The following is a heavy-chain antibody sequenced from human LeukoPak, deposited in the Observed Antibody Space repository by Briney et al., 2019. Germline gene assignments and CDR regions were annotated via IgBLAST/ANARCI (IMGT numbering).Heavy chain of an antibody. CDR2: IGSKASGGTI. CDR1: GLTFGDSG. CDR3: TRGQKDFDY. V-gene: IGHV3-49*04. J-gene: IGHJ4*02. Sequence: PGGSLRLSCIVSGLTFGDSGMSCVRQAPGKGLEWVGFIGSKASGGTIEYAASVKGRFTISRDDSKSIAYLQMNSLKTEDTAIYYCTRGQKDFDYWGQGTLVTVSS.